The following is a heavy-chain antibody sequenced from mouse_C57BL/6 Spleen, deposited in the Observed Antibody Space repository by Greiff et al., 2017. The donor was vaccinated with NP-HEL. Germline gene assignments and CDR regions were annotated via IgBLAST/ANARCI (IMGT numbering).Heavy chain of an antibody. J-gene: IGHJ4*01. D-gene: IGHD2-1*01. CDR2: IYPGSGST. V-gene: IGHV1-55*01. Sequence: QVHVKQPGAELVKPGASVKMSCKASGYTFTSYWITWVKQRPGQGLEWIGDIYPGSGSTNYNEKFKSKATLTVDTSSSTAYMQLSSLTSEDSAVYYCASLPIYYGNLYAMDDWGQGTSVTVSS. CDR3: ASLPIYYGNLYAMDD. CDR1: GYTFTSYW.